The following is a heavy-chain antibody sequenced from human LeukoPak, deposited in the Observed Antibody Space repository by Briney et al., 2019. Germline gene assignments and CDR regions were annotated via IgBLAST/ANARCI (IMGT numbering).Heavy chain of an antibody. D-gene: IGHD2-2*01. J-gene: IGHJ4*02. Sequence: GGSLRLSCTASGFTFRDYVMSWVRQAPGKGLEWFGFIRSKGHGGTTEYAASVKGRFTISRDDSKSIAFLQMNTLKTEDTAVYYCTTSLGYCSSTSCFDFDSWGQGTLVSVSS. V-gene: IGHV3-49*04. CDR2: IRSKGHGGTT. CDR3: TTSLGYCSSTSCFDFDS. CDR1: GFTFRDYV.